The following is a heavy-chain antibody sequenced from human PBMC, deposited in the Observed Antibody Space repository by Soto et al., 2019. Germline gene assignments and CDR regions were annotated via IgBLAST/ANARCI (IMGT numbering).Heavy chain of an antibody. CDR3: ARGYCGGDCYHIDAFDI. CDR2: IKQDGSEK. CDR1: GFTFSSYW. Sequence: EVQLVESGGGLVQPGGSLRLSCAASGFTFSSYWMSWVRQAPGKGLEWVANIKQDGSEKYYVDSVKGRFTISRDNAKNSLYLQMNSLRAEETAVYYCARGYCGGDCYHIDAFDIWGQGTMVTVSS. D-gene: IGHD2-21*01. J-gene: IGHJ3*02. V-gene: IGHV3-7*01.